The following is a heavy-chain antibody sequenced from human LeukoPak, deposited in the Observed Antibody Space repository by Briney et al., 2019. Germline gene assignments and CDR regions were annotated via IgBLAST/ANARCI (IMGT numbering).Heavy chain of an antibody. CDR2: LSSDGTS. D-gene: IGHD6-25*01. CDR1: GFSFSSYA. J-gene: IGHJ6*03. CDR3: ARVAVAAPVHYYYYYMDV. Sequence: PGGSLRLSCAVSGFSFSSYAMHWVRQAPGKGLEWVAVLSSDGTSAYADSVKGRFTISRDNSKNTLFLQMSSLRAEDTAVYYSARVAVAAPVHYYYYYMDVWGKGTTVTVSS. V-gene: IGHV3-30-3*01.